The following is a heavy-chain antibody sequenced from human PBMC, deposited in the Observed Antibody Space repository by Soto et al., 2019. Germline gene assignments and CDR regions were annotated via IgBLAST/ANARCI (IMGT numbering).Heavy chain of an antibody. Sequence: PSETLSLTCTVSGGSISSGDYYWSWIRQPPGKGLEWIGYIYYSGSTYYNPSLKSRATISVDTSKNQFSLKLSSVTAADTAVYYCARTITIFGSNTLPGPLGYWGQGTLVTASS. D-gene: IGHD3-3*01. V-gene: IGHV4-30-4*01. CDR2: IYYSGST. CDR3: ARTITIFGSNTLPGPLGY. CDR1: GGSISSGDYY. J-gene: IGHJ4*02.